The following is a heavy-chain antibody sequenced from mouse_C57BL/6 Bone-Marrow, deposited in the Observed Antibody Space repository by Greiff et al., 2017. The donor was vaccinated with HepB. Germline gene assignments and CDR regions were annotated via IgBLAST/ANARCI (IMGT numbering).Heavy chain of an antibody. D-gene: IGHD4-1*01. CDR3: TGLGRNAMDY. CDR1: GFNIKDDY. CDR2: IDPENGDT. Sequence: VHVKQSGAELVRPGASVKLSCTASGFNIKDDYMHWVKQRPEQGLEWIGWIDPENGDTEYASKFQGKATITADTSSNTAYLQLSSLTSEDTAVYYCTGLGRNAMDYWGQGTSVTVSS. V-gene: IGHV14-4*01. J-gene: IGHJ4*01.